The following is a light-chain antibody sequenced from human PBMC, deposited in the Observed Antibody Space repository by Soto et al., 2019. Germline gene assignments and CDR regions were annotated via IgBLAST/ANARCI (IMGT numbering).Light chain of an antibody. CDR3: TSCAGSNHLV. J-gene: IGLJ2*01. CDR2: AVS. V-gene: IGLV2-8*01. CDR1: SSDVGGYNY. Sequence: QSALTQPPSASGSPGQSVTISCTGTSSDVGGYNYVSWYQQHPGKAPKLMIYAVSKRPSGVPDRFSASKSGNTASLTVSGLQAEEEADYYCTSCAGSNHLVFGGGTKVTVL.